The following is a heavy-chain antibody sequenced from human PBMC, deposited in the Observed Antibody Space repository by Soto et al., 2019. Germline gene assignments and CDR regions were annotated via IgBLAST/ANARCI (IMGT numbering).Heavy chain of an antibody. J-gene: IGHJ6*02. CDR1: GFSISDYG. V-gene: IGHV3-30*03. CDR2: ISYDGNNT. D-gene: IGHD1-26*01. Sequence: QVQLVESGGGVVQPGWSLRLSCAASGFSISDYGMEWVRQAPGKGLEWVALISYDGNNTYYADSVKGRVTISRDNSKQTLMLHLTGLRAQDTAVYSCAAEASVRLSFSMDVNAQSTTLTVSS. CDR3: AAEASVRLSFSMDV.